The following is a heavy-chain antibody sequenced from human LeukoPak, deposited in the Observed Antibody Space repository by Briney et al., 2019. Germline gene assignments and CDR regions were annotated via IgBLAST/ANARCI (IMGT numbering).Heavy chain of an antibody. Sequence: GGSLRLSYVASGFTFSDYAMNWVRQTPGKGLEWISSLGARGDTFYADSVKGRFTISRDNSNNAAHLQMNSLRPDATAIYYCAKRGPGPVAGSYDYWGQGTLVTVFS. CDR3: AKRGPGPVAGSYDY. J-gene: IGHJ4*02. V-gene: IGHV3-23*01. D-gene: IGHD6-19*01. CDR1: GFTFSDYA. CDR2: LGARGDT.